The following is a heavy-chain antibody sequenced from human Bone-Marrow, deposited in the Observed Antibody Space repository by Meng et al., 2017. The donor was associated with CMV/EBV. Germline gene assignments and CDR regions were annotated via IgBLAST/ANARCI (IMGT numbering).Heavy chain of an antibody. J-gene: IGHJ4*02. D-gene: IGHD7-27*01. CDR2: IIPIFGTA. CDR1: GGTFSSYA. CDR3: ARILTGDHGGLEY. V-gene: IGHV1-69*05. Sequence: SVKVSCKASGGTFSSYAISWVRQAPGQGLEWMGGIIPIFGTANYAQKFQGRVTITTDESTSTAYMELSSLRSEDTAVYYCARILTGDHGGLEYWGQGTLVTVSS.